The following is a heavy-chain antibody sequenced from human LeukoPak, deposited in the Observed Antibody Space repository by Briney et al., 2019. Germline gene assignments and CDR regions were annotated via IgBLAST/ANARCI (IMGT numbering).Heavy chain of an antibody. CDR3: AKERKYFDWLLSGAFDY. D-gene: IGHD3-9*01. CDR2: ISYDGSNK. Sequence: PGRSLRPSCAASGFTFSSYGMHWVRQAPGKGLEWVAVISYDGSNKYYADSVKGRFTISRDNSKNTLYLQMNSLRAEDTAVYYCAKERKYFDWLLSGAFDYWGQGTLVTVSS. J-gene: IGHJ4*02. V-gene: IGHV3-30*18. CDR1: GFTFSSYG.